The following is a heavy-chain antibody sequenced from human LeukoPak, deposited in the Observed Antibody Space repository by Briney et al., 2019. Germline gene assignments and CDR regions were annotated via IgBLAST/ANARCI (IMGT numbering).Heavy chain of an antibody. CDR1: GGSISSSSYY. J-gene: IGHJ4*02. V-gene: IGHV4-39*01. CDR3: ARRTSNPVGAIDY. D-gene: IGHD1-26*01. CDR2: INFSGGT. Sequence: SETLSLTCTVSGGSISSSSYYWGWVRQPQGKGLEWIGSINFSGGTYYNPSLKSRVTISVDSSKNQFSLKLTSVTAADTAVYYCARRTSNPVGAIDYWGQGALVTVSS.